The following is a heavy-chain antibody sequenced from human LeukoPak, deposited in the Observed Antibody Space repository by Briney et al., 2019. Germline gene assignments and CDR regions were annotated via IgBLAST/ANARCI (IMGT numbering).Heavy chain of an antibody. V-gene: IGHV4-59*08. CDR3: ARHRNTYYDFWSGYYLDY. CDR1: GGSISSYY. D-gene: IGHD3-3*01. CDR2: IYYSGST. J-gene: IGHJ4*02. Sequence: SETLSLTCTVSGGSISSYYWSWIRQPPGKGLEWIGYIYYSGSTNYNPSLKSRVTISVDTSKNQFSLKLSSVTAADTAVYYCARHRNTYYDFWSGYYLDYWGQGTLATVSS.